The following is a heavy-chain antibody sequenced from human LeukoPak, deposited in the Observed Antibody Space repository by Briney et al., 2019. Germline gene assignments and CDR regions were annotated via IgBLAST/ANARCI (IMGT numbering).Heavy chain of an antibody. CDR1: GFTFSSYG. V-gene: IGHV3-33*01. D-gene: IGHD6-19*01. CDR3: ARDSPYRSGSPQYFQH. Sequence: QSGGSLRLSCAASGFTFSSYGMHWVRQAPGKGLEWVAVIWYDGSNKYYADSVKGRFTISRDNSKNTLYLQMNSLRAEDTAVYYCARDSPYRSGSPQYFQHWGQGTLVTVSS. J-gene: IGHJ1*01. CDR2: IWYDGSNK.